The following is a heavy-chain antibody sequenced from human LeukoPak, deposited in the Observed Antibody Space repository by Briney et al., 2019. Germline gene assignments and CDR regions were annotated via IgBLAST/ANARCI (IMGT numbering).Heavy chain of an antibody. CDR2: INSDGSST. D-gene: IGHD3-22*01. Sequence: GGSLRLSCAASGSTFSSYWMHWVRQAPGKGLEWVSRINSDGSSTSYADSVKGRFTISRDNAKNTLYLQMSSLRAEDTAVYYCARAYYDSSGHLDYWGQGTLVTVSS. CDR1: GSTFSSYW. CDR3: ARAYYDSSGHLDY. J-gene: IGHJ4*02. V-gene: IGHV3-74*01.